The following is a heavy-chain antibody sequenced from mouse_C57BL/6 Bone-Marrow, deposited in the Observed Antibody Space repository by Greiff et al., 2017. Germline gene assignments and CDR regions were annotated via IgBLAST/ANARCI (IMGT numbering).Heavy chain of an antibody. D-gene: IGHD1-1*01. J-gene: IGHJ2*01. V-gene: IGHV1-26*01. CDR2: INPNNGGT. CDR1: GYTFTDYY. Sequence: EVQLQQSGPELVKPGASVKISCKASGYTFTDYYMNWVKQSHGKSLEWIGDINPNNGGTSYNQKFKGKATLTVDKSSSTAYMELRSLTSEDSAVYYCARYYYGSDDYWGQGTTLTVSS. CDR3: ARYYYGSDDY.